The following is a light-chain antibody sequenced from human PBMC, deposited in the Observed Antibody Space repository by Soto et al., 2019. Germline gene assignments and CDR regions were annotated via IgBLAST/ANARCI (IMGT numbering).Light chain of an antibody. CDR1: SSNIGSNT. CDR3: AAWDDSLNGVV. J-gene: IGLJ2*01. Sequence: QSVLPQPPSASGTPGQRGAISCSGSSSNIGSNTVNWYQQLPGMAPKLLIYNNNQRPSGVPDRFSGSKSGTSASLAISGLQSEDEADYYCAAWDDSLNGVVFGGGTKVTVL. V-gene: IGLV1-44*01. CDR2: NNN.